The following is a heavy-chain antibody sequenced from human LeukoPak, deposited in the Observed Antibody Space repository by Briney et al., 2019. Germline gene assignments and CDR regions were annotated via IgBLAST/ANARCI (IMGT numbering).Heavy chain of an antibody. Sequence: PGGSLRLPCAASGFTFSSYSMNWVRQAPGKGLEWVSSISSSSSYIYYADSVKGRFTISRDNAKNSLYLQMNSLRAEDTAVYYCARDSSGWFYYMDVWGKGTTVTVSS. CDR1: GFTFSSYS. D-gene: IGHD6-19*01. CDR3: ARDSSGWFYYMDV. J-gene: IGHJ6*03. V-gene: IGHV3-21*01. CDR2: ISSSSSYI.